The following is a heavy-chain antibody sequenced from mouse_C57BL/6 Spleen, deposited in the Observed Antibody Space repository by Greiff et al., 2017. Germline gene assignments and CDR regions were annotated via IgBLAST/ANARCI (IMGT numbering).Heavy chain of an antibody. CDR3: ARGFSLYYAMDY. CDR1: GYTFTSYW. D-gene: IGHD6-1*01. J-gene: IGHJ4*01. Sequence: QVQLKQPGAELVMPGATVKLSCKASGYTFTSYWMHWVKQRPGQGLEWIGEIDPSDSYTNYNQKFKGKSTLTVDKSSSTAYMQLSSLTSEDSAVYYCARGFSLYYAMDYWGQGTSVTVSS. V-gene: IGHV1-69*01. CDR2: IDPSDSYT.